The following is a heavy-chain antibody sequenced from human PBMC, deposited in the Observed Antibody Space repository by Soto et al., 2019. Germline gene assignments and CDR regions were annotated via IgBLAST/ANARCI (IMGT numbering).Heavy chain of an antibody. Sequence: QVQLVESGGGVVQPGRSLRLSCAASGFTFSSYAMDWVRQAPGKGLECVAIISYDGSNKYYADSVKGRFTVSRDNSKNTFYLQMNSLRAEDTAVDYCAGVPWIERAYLDHWGQGTLVTVSS. CDR1: GFTFSSYA. D-gene: IGHD5-18*01. J-gene: IGHJ4*02. CDR3: AGVPWIERAYLDH. CDR2: ISYDGSNK. V-gene: IGHV3-30-3*01.